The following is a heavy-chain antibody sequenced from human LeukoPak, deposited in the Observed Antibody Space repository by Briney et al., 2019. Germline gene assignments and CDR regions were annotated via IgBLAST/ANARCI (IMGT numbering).Heavy chain of an antibody. J-gene: IGHJ4*02. CDR2: INHSGTT. CDR1: GGSFSGYY. Sequence: SETLSLTCAVYGGSFSGYYWSWIRQPPGKGLEWIGEINHSGTTNYNPSLKSRVSISVDTSKNQFSLKLSSVTAADTAVYYCARGRLRYSSGWYSSPSDHWGQGTLVTVSS. CDR3: ARGRLRYSSGWYSSPSDH. V-gene: IGHV4-34*01. D-gene: IGHD6-19*01.